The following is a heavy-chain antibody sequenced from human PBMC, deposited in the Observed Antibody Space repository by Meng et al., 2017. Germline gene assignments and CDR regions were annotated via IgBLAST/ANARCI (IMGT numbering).Heavy chain of an antibody. D-gene: IGHD5-12*01. CDR3: ARGDIVATKFAFDI. CDR2: IYYSGST. J-gene: IGHJ3*02. V-gene: IGHV4-39*07. Sequence: SETLSLTCTVSGGSISSSSYYWGWIRQPPGKGLEWIGSIYYSGSTYYNPSLKSRVTISVDTSKNQFSLKLSSVTAADTAVYYCARGDIVATKFAFDIWGHGTMVTVSS. CDR1: GGSISSSSYY.